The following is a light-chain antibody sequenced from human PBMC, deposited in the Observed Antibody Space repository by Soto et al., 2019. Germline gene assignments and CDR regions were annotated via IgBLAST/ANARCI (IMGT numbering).Light chain of an antibody. CDR1: QSVETW. CDR3: QQYNSYWT. Sequence: IQLSQSPSTISASLGDQAKIXXRASQSVETWLAWFQQKPGQAPQLLIYKAKTLETGVPSRFSGSGSETEFTLTISDLQPDDLGTYYCQQYNSYWTFGQGTKVDIK. J-gene: IGKJ1*01. CDR2: KAK. V-gene: IGKV1-5*03.